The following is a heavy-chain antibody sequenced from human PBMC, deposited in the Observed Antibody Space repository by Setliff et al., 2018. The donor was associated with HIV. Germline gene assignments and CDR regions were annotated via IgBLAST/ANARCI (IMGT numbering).Heavy chain of an antibody. CDR1: GGSISSYY. D-gene: IGHD5-18*01. CDR3: VRHGGVRIQRRTGIDY. V-gene: IGHV4-4*07. J-gene: IGHJ4*02. CDR2: IYIGGSA. Sequence: PSETLSLTCTVSGGSISSYYWSWIRQPAGKGLEWIGHIYIGGSANYNPSLKSRVTISVDTSKNQFSLKLTSVTAADTAVYYCVRHGGVRIQRRTGIDYWGQGTLVTVSS.